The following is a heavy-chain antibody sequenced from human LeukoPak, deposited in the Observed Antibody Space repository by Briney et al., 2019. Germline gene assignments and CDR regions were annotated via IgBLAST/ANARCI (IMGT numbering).Heavy chain of an antibody. J-gene: IGHJ3*02. CDR1: GGSISSSSYY. V-gene: IGHV4-39*07. Sequence: SETLSLTCTVSGGSISSSSYYWGWIRQPPGKGLEWIGSIYYSGSTYYNPSLKSRVTISVDTSKNQFSLKLSSVTAADTAVYYCARDGYSSGWSHDAFDIWGQGTMVTVSS. CDR2: IYYSGST. CDR3: ARDGYSSGWSHDAFDI. D-gene: IGHD6-19*01.